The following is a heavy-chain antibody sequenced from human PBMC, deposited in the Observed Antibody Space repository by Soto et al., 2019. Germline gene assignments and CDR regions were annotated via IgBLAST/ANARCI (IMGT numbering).Heavy chain of an antibody. Sequence: SVKVSCKASGCTFSSYAISWVGQAPGQGLEWMGGIIPIFGTANYAQKFQGRVTITADESTSTAYMELSSLRSEDTAVYYCASDRIAVAGTCWFEALGQGTLVSVSS. CDR1: GCTFSSYA. J-gene: IGHJ5*02. CDR2: IIPIFGTA. D-gene: IGHD6-19*01. CDR3: ASDRIAVAGTCWFEA. V-gene: IGHV1-69*13.